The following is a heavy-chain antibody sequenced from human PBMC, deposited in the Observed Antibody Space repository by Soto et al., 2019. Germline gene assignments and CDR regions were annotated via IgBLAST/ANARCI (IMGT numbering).Heavy chain of an antibody. Sequence: GGSLGLSCAASGFTFSNYAMSWVRQAPGKGLEWVSAISGSGDSTYYADSVKGRFTISRDNSKNTLYLQMNSLRAEDTAVYYCAKEFLRPFDYWGQGTLVTVSS. CDR3: AKEFLRPFDY. CDR2: ISGSGDST. V-gene: IGHV3-23*01. CDR1: GFTFSNYA. J-gene: IGHJ4*02.